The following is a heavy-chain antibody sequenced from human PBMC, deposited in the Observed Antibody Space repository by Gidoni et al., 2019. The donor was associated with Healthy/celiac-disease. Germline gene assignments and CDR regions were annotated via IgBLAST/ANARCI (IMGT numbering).Heavy chain of an antibody. CDR1: GGSISSGSYY. J-gene: IGHJ2*01. Sequence: QVPLQESGPGLVKRSQTLSLTCSFSGGSISSGSYYWSWIRQPAGKGLEWIGRIYTSGSTNYNPSLKSRVTISVDTSKNQCSLKLSSVTAADTAVYYGARDGDSRGHIPNWYFDLWGRGTLVTVSS. CDR2: IYTSGST. D-gene: IGHD3-22*01. V-gene: IGHV4-61*02. CDR3: ARDGDSRGHIPNWYFDL.